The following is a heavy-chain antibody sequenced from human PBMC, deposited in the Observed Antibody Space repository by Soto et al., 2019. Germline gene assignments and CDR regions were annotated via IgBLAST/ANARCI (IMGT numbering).Heavy chain of an antibody. CDR3: ATPGDSSGYMIGY. D-gene: IGHD3-22*01. V-gene: IGHV4-39*01. Sequence: QLQLQESGPGLVKPSETLSLTCTVSGGSISSSSYYWGWIRQPPGKGLEWIGSIYYSGSTYYNPSLKSRVTISVDTSKNQFSMKLSSVTAADTAVYYCATPGDSSGYMIGYWGQGTLVTVSS. CDR2: IYYSGST. CDR1: GGSISSSSYY. J-gene: IGHJ4*02.